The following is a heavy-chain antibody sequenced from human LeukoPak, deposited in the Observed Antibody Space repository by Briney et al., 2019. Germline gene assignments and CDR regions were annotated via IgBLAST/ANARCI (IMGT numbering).Heavy chain of an antibody. J-gene: IGHJ4*02. CDR2: ISSSGSTI. V-gene: IGHV3-48*03. CDR3: ARDGDYDSSGYDY. CDR1: GFTFSSYE. D-gene: IGHD3-22*01. Sequence: PGGSLRLSCAASGFTFSSYEMNWVRQAPGKGLEWVSYISSSGSTIYYADSVKGRFTNSRDNAKNSLYLQMNSLRAEDTAVYYCARDGDYDSSGYDYWGQGTLVTVSS.